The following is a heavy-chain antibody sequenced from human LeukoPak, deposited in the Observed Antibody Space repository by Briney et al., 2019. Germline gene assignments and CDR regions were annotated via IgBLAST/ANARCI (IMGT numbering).Heavy chain of an antibody. V-gene: IGHV3-23*01. Sequence: PGGSLRLSCAASGFTFSSYAMSWVRQAPGKGLEWVSATSGSGGSTYYADSVKGRFTISRDNSKNTLYLQMNSLRAEDTAVYYCAKSFSSSSADWYFDLWGRGTLVTVSS. CDR1: GFTFSSYA. D-gene: IGHD6-6*01. CDR2: TSGSGGST. J-gene: IGHJ2*01. CDR3: AKSFSSSSADWYFDL.